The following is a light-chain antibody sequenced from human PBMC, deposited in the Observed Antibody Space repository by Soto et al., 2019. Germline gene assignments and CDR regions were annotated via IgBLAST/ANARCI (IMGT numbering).Light chain of an antibody. Sequence: DIQMTQSPSSLSASVGDRVTITCRASQGIHNNLAWYQQKPGEVPKLLIYAASTLQSGVPSRFSGGGSGTDFTLTVNSLQPEDVATYYCQKYDGVPLTFGGGTKVEIE. CDR3: QKYDGVPLT. V-gene: IGKV1-27*01. CDR1: QGIHNN. J-gene: IGKJ4*01. CDR2: AAS.